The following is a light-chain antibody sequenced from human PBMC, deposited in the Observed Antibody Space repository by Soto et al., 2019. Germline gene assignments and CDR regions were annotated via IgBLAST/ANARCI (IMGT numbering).Light chain of an antibody. V-gene: IGKV1-9*01. CDR1: QGISSY. J-gene: IGKJ5*01. Sequence: DIQLTQSPSFLSASVGDRVTITCRASQGISSYLAWYQQKPGKAPKLLIYAASTLQSGVPSRFSGSGSGTEVALTISSLQPEDFATYYCQQLNSYPITFGQGTRLQIK. CDR2: AAS. CDR3: QQLNSYPIT.